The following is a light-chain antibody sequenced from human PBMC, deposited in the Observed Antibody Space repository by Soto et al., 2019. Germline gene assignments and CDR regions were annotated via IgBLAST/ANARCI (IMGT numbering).Light chain of an antibody. CDR1: TSNIGSNI. CDR3: AAWDDDLNGLV. J-gene: IGLJ3*02. CDR2: NNN. Sequence: QSVPTQPPSASGTPGQRITISCSGRTSNIGSNIVSWYHHLPGAAPKLLTYNNNQRPSGVPDRFFASKSGTSASLAISGLQPEDESHYYCAAWDDDLNGLVFGGGTQLTVL. V-gene: IGLV1-44*01.